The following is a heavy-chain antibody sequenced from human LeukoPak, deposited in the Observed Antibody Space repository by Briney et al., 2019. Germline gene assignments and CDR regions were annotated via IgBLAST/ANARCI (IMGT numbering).Heavy chain of an antibody. CDR2: IHPGDSHT. V-gene: IGHV5-51*01. J-gene: IGHJ4*02. D-gene: IGHD2-21*02. Sequence: GESLKISCEGSGYTFTKYWIGWVRQMPGKGLEWMGIIHPGDSHTWYSPSFQGQVTISADKSISMAYLQWSSLKASDTAIYYCARQPLVRDCGGDCEFDYWGQGTRVSVSS. CDR3: ARQPLVRDCGGDCEFDY. CDR1: GYTFTKYW.